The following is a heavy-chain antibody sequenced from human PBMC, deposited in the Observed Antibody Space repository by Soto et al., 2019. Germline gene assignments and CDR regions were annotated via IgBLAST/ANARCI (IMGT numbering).Heavy chain of an antibody. J-gene: IGHJ6*02. CDR3: ARGDYYGSGSYYFRMDV. CDR1: GFTFSSYG. V-gene: IGHV3-33*01. CDR2: IWYDGSNK. D-gene: IGHD3-10*01. Sequence: SLRLSCAASGFTFSSYGMHWVRQAPGKGLEWVAVIWYDGSNKYYADSVKGRFTISRDNSKNTLYLQMNSLRAEDTAVYYCARGDYYGSGSYYFRMDVWGQGTTVTVSS.